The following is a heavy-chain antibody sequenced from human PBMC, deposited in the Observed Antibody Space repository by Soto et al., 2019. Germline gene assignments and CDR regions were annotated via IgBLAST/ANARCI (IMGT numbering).Heavy chain of an antibody. Sequence: TSETLSLTCTVSGGSISSYYWSWIRQPPGKGLEWIGYIYYSGSTNYNPSLKSRVTISVDTSKNQFSLKLSSVTAADTAVYYCARRGRGYDLYYYYYMDVWGKGTTVTVSS. J-gene: IGHJ6*03. CDR3: ARRGRGYDLYYYYYMDV. CDR1: GGSISSYY. CDR2: IYYSGST. D-gene: IGHD5-12*01. V-gene: IGHV4-59*08.